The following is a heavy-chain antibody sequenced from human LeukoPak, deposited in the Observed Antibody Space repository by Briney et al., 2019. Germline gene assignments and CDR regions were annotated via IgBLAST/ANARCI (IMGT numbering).Heavy chain of an antibody. D-gene: IGHD1-26*01. CDR1: GYSFSNYW. CDR2: IYPGDSDT. V-gene: IGHV5-51*01. Sequence: PGESLKISCSVSGYSFSNYWIGWVRQMPGKGLEWTGIIYPGDSDTRYSPSFEGQVTISADKSISTAYLQWSSLKASDTAMYYCARRATRDAFDIWAQGTMVTVSS. CDR3: ARRATRDAFDI. J-gene: IGHJ3*02.